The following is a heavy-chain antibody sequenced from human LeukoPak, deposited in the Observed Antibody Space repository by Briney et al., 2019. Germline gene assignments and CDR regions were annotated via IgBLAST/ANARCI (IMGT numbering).Heavy chain of an antibody. V-gene: IGHV4-59*11. D-gene: IGHD6-19*01. J-gene: IGHJ4*02. CDR3: ARGLPSSGWPD. Sequence: SETLSLTCTVSGGSISSHYWTWIRQPPGRGLEWIGYIYYSGSTNYNPSLKSRVTISIDTSKKQFSLKLSSVTAAGTAVYYCARGLPSSGWPDWGQGTLVTVSS. CDR1: GGSISSHY. CDR2: IYYSGST.